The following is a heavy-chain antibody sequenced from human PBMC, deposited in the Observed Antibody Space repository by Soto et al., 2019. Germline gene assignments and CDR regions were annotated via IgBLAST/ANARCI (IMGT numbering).Heavy chain of an antibody. CDR3: VRTIQPGTTTYFDY. V-gene: IGHV4-31*03. D-gene: IGHD1-1*01. Sequence: SETLSLTCTVSGGSISSGGYYWSWIRQHPGKGLEWIGYIYYSGSTYYNPSLKSRVTISVDTSKNSVYLQMNSLKTEDTAVYYCVRTIQPGTTTYFDYWGQATLVTVSS. J-gene: IGHJ4*02. CDR2: IYYSGST. CDR1: GGSISSGGYY.